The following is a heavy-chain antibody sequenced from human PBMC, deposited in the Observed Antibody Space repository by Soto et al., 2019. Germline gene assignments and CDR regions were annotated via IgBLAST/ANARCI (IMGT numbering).Heavy chain of an antibody. Sequence: EAQLLESGGGLVQPGESLRLSCAASGFTFRQYAMSWVRQAPGKGLEWVSAISDSGTRTYYADSVKGRFTVSRDNSRNAWYLQMTALGAEDTAVYYCAKVFVATIREGFDYWGQGTLVTVSS. CDR1: GFTFRQYA. J-gene: IGHJ4*02. CDR3: AKVFVATIREGFDY. CDR2: ISDSGTRT. V-gene: IGHV3-23*01. D-gene: IGHD5-12*01.